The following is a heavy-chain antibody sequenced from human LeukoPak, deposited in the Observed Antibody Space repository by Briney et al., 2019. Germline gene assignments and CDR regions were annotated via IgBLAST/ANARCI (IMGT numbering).Heavy chain of an antibody. Sequence: ASVKVSCKASGYTFTGYYMHWVRQAPGQGLEWMGWINPNSGGTNYAQKFQGRVTMTRDTSICTAYMELSRLRSDDTAVYYCARARRGYCSGGSCFVLDPWGQGTLVTVSS. D-gene: IGHD2-15*01. J-gene: IGHJ5*02. CDR2: INPNSGGT. CDR3: ARARRGYCSGGSCFVLDP. V-gene: IGHV1-2*02. CDR1: GYTFTGYY.